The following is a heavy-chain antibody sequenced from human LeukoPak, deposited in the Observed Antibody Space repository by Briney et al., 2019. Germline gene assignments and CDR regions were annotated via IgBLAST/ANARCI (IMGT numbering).Heavy chain of an antibody. CDR2: ISSSSSYI. V-gene: IGHV3-21*01. J-gene: IGHJ5*02. D-gene: IGHD3-3*01. CDR1: GFTFSSYS. Sequence: GGSLRLSCAASGFTFSSYSMNWVRQAPGKGLEWVSSISSSSSYIYYADSVKGRFTISRDNAKNTLYLQMNSLKAEDTAVYYCARSLTYDFWSGYQSPFWFYPWGQGTPVTVSS. CDR3: ARSLTYDFWSGYQSPFWFYP.